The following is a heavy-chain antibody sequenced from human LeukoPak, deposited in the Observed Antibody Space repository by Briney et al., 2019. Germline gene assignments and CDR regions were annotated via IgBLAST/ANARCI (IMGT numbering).Heavy chain of an antibody. V-gene: IGHV3-21*01. CDR3: ARDRLLEDRDYSYYYYMDV. CDR2: ISSSSSYI. Sequence: GGSLRLSCAASGFTFSTYTINWVRQAPGKGLEWVSSISSSSSYIYYADSVKGRFTISRDNAKNSLYLQMNSLRAEDTAVCHCARDRLLEDRDYSYYYYMDVWGKGTTVTVSS. CDR1: GFTFSTYT. D-gene: IGHD1-1*01. J-gene: IGHJ6*03.